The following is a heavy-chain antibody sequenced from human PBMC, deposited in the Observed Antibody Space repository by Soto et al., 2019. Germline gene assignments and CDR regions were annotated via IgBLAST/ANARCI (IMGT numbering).Heavy chain of an antibody. Sequence: QVQLQESGPGLVKPSETLSLTCTVSGGSISSYYWSWIRQPPGKGLEWIGYIYYSGSTNYNPSLQSRVTXSXDXXKNQFSLKLSSVTAADTAVYYCARVCSSWAGCFDYWGQGTLVTVSS. CDR1: GGSISSYY. V-gene: IGHV4-59*01. D-gene: IGHD6-13*01. CDR2: IYYSGST. J-gene: IGHJ4*02. CDR3: ARVCSSWAGCFDY.